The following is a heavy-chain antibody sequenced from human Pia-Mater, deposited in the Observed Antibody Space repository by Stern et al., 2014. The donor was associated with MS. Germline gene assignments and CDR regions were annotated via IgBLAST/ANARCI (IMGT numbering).Heavy chain of an antibody. Sequence: QVQLVQSGAEVRKPGASAKVSCKASGYTFTGHYVPWVRQAPGQGLEWVGRIGAIRGGTNFAQPVQGRVTLSRGTSISPRYLQMSSLTSDDTAVYYCARQYSSYPDYWGQGTLVTVSS. CDR2: IGAIRGGT. CDR1: GYTFTGHY. V-gene: IGHV1-2*06. CDR3: ARQYSSYPDY. J-gene: IGHJ4*02. D-gene: IGHD4-11*01.